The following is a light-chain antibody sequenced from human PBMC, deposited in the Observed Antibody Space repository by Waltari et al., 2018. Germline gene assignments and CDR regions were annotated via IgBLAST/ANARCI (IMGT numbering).Light chain of an antibody. CDR1: QSVLYSSNNKNY. J-gene: IGKJ2*01. V-gene: IGKV4-1*01. CDR2: WAS. Sequence: PDSLAVSLGERATINCKSSQSVLYSSNNKNYLAWYQQKPGQPPKLLIYWASTRESGVPDRFSGSGSGTDFTLTISSLQAEDVAVYYCQQYYSTPRTFGQGTKLEIK. CDR3: QQYYSTPRT.